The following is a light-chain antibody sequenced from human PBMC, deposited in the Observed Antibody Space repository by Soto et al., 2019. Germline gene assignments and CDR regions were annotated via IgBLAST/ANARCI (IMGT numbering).Light chain of an antibody. CDR3: QTWGTGALV. CDR1: SGHSTYA. Sequence: QPVLTQSPSASASLGASVKLTCTLSSGHSTYAIAWHQQQPEKGPRYLMKLNSDGSHSKGDGIPDRFSGSSSGAERYLTISSLQSEDEADYHCQTWGTGALVFGGGTKLTVL. CDR2: LNSDGSH. J-gene: IGLJ2*01. V-gene: IGLV4-69*01.